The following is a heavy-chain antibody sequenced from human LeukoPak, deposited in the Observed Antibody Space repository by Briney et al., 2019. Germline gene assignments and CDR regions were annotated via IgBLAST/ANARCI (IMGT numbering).Heavy chain of an antibody. J-gene: IGHJ4*02. CDR3: ARHPLLPTAPWVPNYFDY. Sequence: SETLSLTCTISGGSISNNNYYWGWIRQPPGKGLEWIGSIFYSGSTYYNPSPKSRVTISVDTSKNQFSLKLTSVTAADTAVYYCARHPLLPTAPWVPNYFDYWGQGTLVTVSS. V-gene: IGHV4-39*01. D-gene: IGHD5-18*01. CDR1: GGSISNNNYY. CDR2: IFYSGST.